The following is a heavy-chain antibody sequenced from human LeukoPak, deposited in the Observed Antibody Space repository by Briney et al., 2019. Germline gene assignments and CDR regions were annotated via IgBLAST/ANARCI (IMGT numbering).Heavy chain of an antibody. CDR3: AREAHYYDSSGYLDY. D-gene: IGHD3-22*01. J-gene: IGHJ4*02. CDR1: GYSISSGYY. V-gene: IGHV4-38-2*02. Sequence: SETLSLTCTVSGYSISSGYYWGWIRQPPGKGLEWIGEINHSGSTNYNPSLKSRVTISVDTSKNQFSLKLSSVTAADTAVYYCAREAHYYDSSGYLDYWGQGTLVTVSS. CDR2: INHSGST.